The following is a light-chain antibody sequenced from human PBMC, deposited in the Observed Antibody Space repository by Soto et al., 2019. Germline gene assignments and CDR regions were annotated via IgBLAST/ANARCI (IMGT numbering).Light chain of an antibody. V-gene: IGLV2-14*03. Sequence: QSVLTQPASVSGSPGQSITISCTGTSNDVGGYNYVSWYQQHPGKAPKLLIYGVIDRPSGVSNRFSGSKSGNAASLTISGLQAEDEGDYYCSSYAGSNNLVFGGGTKLTVL. J-gene: IGLJ2*01. CDR3: SSYAGSNNLV. CDR2: GVI. CDR1: SNDVGGYNY.